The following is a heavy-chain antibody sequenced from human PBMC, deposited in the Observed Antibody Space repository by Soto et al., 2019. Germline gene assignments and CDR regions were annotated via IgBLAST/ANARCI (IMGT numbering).Heavy chain of an antibody. Sequence: GGSLRLSCAASGFTVSTKYMSWVRQAPGKGLEWVSVIYSGGSTFYADSVRGRFTISRDNSKNTVNLQMQSMRVEDTAVYYCARDRWGAASCGQGTLVTVSS. CDR1: GFTVSTKY. CDR3: ARDRWGAAS. V-gene: IGHV3-66*01. D-gene: IGHD3-16*01. CDR2: IYSGGST. J-gene: IGHJ1*01.